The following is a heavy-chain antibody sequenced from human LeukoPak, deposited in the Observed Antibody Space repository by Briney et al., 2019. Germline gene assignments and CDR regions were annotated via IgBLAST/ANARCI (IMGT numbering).Heavy chain of an antibody. Sequence: GASVKVSCKASGYTFIDYGISWVRQAPGQGLEWMGWISAHNGNTNNAQKFQGRVTMTTDTSTNTAYMELRSLKSDDTAVYYCARDGLPMFRDLNHYYYVDVWGKGTTVTVSS. V-gene: IGHV1-18*01. J-gene: IGHJ6*03. CDR3: ARDGLPMFRDLNHYYYVDV. D-gene: IGHD3-10*01. CDR1: GYTFIDYG. CDR2: ISAHNGNT.